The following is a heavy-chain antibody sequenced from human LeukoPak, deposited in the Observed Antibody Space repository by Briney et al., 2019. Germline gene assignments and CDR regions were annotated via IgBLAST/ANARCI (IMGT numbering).Heavy chain of an antibody. CDR2: ISGSGGST. CDR1: GFTFSSYA. D-gene: IGHD3-10*01. V-gene: IGHV3-23*01. J-gene: IGHJ4*02. CDR3: AKDRDALGDGLDY. Sequence: PGGSLRLSCAASGFTFSSYAMSWVRQAPGKGLEWVSAISGSGGSTYYTDSVKGRFTISRDNSKNTLYLQMNSLRAEDTAVYYCAKDRDALGDGLDYWGQGTLVTVSS.